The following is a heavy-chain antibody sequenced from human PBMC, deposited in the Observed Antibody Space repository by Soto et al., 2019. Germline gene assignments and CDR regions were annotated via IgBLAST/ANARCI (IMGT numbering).Heavy chain of an antibody. CDR2: ISSDGSLT. J-gene: IGHJ4*02. D-gene: IGHD2-21*01. CDR3: ARDYFLACFD. Sequence: GGSLRLSCEASGFTFSDYYMTWIRQAPGKGLEWVSYISSDGSLTYYADSVKGRFTVSRDNAKNSLSLQMNSLRGDDAAVYYCARDYFLACFDWGRGTLVTVSS. V-gene: IGHV3-11*01. CDR1: GFTFSDYY.